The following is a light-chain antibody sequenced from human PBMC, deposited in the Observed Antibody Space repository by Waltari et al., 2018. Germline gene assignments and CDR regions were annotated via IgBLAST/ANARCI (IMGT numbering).Light chain of an antibody. CDR1: QGISGY. Sequence: DIQMTQTHSSVSASVGDTVTITFRASQGISGYLAWYQQKPGQAPKLLISAASILQNGVPSRFRGSGSGTDFTLTISRLQPEDFATYYCQQANSFPLSFGGGTKVDIK. CDR2: AAS. J-gene: IGKJ4*01. CDR3: QQANSFPLS. V-gene: IGKV1-12*01.